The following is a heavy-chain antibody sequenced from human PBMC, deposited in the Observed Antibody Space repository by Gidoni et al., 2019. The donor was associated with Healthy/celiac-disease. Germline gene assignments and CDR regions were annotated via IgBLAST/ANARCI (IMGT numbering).Heavy chain of an antibody. CDR2: IYYSGST. Sequence: QVQLQESGPGLVKPSQTLSLTCTFSGGSIRSGGYYWSWIRQHPGKGLEWIGYIYYSGSTYYNPSLKSRVTISVDTSKNQFSLKLSSVTAADTAVYYCARDLSVTEGGMDVWGQGTTVTVSS. CDR3: ARDLSVTEGGMDV. J-gene: IGHJ6*02. CDR1: GGSIRSGGYY. D-gene: IGHD1-20*01. V-gene: IGHV4-31*03.